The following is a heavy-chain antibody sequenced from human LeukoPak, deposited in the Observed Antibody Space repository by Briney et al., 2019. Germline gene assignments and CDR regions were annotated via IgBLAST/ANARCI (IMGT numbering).Heavy chain of an antibody. Sequence: GASVKVSCKSSGYTFTSYGITWVRQAPGQGLERMGWISVYNGNTNYAQKLQGRVTMTTDTSTSTAYMELRSLRSDDTAVYYCARDGAINWGNYYHYGMDVWGQGTTVTVSS. J-gene: IGHJ6*02. V-gene: IGHV1-18*01. CDR2: ISVYNGNT. D-gene: IGHD7-27*01. CDR3: ARDGAINWGNYYHYGMDV. CDR1: GYTFTSYG.